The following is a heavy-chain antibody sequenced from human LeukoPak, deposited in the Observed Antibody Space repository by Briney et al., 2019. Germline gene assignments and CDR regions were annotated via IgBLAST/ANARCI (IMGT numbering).Heavy chain of an antibody. CDR2: IRYDGSNK. V-gene: IGHV3-30*02. Sequence: GGSLRLSCAASGFTFSSYRMHWVRQAPGKGLEGVAFIRYDGSNKYYADSVKGRFTISRDNSKNTLYLQMHSLRAEDTAVYYWAEDLEGPGYYDSSGYRWGDYWGQGTLVTVSS. CDR3: AEDLEGPGYYDSSGYRWGDY. D-gene: IGHD3-22*01. CDR1: GFTFSSYR. J-gene: IGHJ4*02.